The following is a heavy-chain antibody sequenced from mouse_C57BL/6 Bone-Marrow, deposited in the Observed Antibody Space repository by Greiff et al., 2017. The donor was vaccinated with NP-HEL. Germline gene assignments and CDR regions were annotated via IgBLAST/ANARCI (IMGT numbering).Heavy chain of an antibody. CDR3: TTYGSSRYYFDY. Sequence: VQLQQSGAELVRPGASVKLSCTASGFNIKDDYMHWVKQRPEQGLEWIGWIDPENGDTEYASKFQGKATITADTSSNTAYLQLSCLTSEDTAVYYCTTYGSSRYYFDYWGQGTTLTVSS. D-gene: IGHD1-1*01. V-gene: IGHV14-4*01. J-gene: IGHJ2*01. CDR1: GFNIKDDY. CDR2: IDPENGDT.